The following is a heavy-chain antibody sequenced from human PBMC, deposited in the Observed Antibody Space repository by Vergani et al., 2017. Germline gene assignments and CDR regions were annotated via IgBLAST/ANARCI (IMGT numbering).Heavy chain of an antibody. Sequence: QVQLVQSGAEVKKPGASVKVSCKASGYTFTSYYMHWVRQAPGQGLEWMGIINPSGGSTSYAQKFQGRVTMTRDTSTSTVYMELSSLRSEDTAVYYCARGHYSNYLWRGDRFDYWGQGTLVTVSS. CDR2: INPSGGST. CDR1: GYTFTSYY. J-gene: IGHJ4*02. D-gene: IGHD4-11*01. CDR3: ARGHYSNYLWRGDRFDY. V-gene: IGHV1-46*01.